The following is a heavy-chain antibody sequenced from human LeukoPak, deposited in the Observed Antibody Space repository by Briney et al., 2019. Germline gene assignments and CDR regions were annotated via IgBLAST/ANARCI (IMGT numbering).Heavy chain of an antibody. CDR1: GFTVSSHY. Sequence: GGSLRLSCAASGFTVSSHYMSWVRQAPGKGLEWVSVIYSGASTYYADSVKGRFTISRDISKNTVYLQMSSLRAEDTAVYYCARGGAWDYYGMDVWGQGTTVTVSS. D-gene: IGHD3-16*01. J-gene: IGHJ6*02. CDR2: IYSGAST. CDR3: ARGGAWDYYGMDV. V-gene: IGHV3-53*01.